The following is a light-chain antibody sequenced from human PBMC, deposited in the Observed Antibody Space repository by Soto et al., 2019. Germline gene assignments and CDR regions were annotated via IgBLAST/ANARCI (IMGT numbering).Light chain of an antibody. V-gene: IGLV2-14*01. CDR2: DVS. Sequence: QSVLTQPASMSGSPGQSITISCTGTSSDVGGYNYVSWYQQHPGKAPKLMIYDVSNRPSGVSNRFSDSKSGNTASLTISGLQAEDEADYYCSSYTSSSTRGVFGGGTKLTVL. CDR1: SSDVGGYNY. CDR3: SSYTSSSTRGV. J-gene: IGLJ2*01.